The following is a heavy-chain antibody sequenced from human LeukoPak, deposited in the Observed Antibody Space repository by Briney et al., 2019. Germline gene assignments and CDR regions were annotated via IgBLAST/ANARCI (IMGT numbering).Heavy chain of an antibody. J-gene: IGHJ4*02. CDR3: ARDVDGYNSRYFDY. CDR1: GYTFTSYG. D-gene: IGHD5-24*01. CDR2: ISAYSGNT. V-gene: IGHV1-18*01. Sequence: ASVKVSCKASGYTFTSYGISWVRQAPGQGLEWMGWISAYSGNTNYAQKLQGRATMTTDTSTSTAYMELRSLRSDDTAVYYCARDVDGYNSRYFDYWGQGTLVTVSS.